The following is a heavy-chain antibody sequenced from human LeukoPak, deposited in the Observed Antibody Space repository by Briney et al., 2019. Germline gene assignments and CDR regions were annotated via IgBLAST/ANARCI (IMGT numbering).Heavy chain of an antibody. D-gene: IGHD1-1*01. Sequence: ASVKVSCKASGYTFSSYGISWVRQAPGQLLEWMGWISAYNGNTNYAQKLQGRVTMTTDTSTSTAYMELRSLRSDDTAVYYCARDRYNWNDDDYWGQGTLVTVSS. CDR1: GYTFSSYG. V-gene: IGHV1-18*01. CDR3: ARDRYNWNDDDY. J-gene: IGHJ4*02. CDR2: ISAYNGNT.